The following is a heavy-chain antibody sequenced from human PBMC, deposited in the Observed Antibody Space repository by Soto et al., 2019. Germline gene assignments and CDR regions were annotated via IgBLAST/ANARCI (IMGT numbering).Heavy chain of an antibody. J-gene: IGHJ4*02. CDR3: AKASAPGGTYFPLWF. CDR2: ISGSGGST. Sequence: GGSLRLSCAASGFPFSSYGLSWVRQAPGKGLEWVSSISGSGGSTYYADSVKGRFTISRDNAKNTLYLQMNSLRAEDTAVYYCAKASAPGGTYFPLWFWGQGTMVTVSS. CDR1: GFPFSSYG. D-gene: IGHD1-26*01. V-gene: IGHV3-23*01.